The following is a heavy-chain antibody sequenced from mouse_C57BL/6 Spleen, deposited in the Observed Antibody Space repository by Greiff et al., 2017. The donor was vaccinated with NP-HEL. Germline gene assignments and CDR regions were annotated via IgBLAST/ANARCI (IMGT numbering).Heavy chain of an antibody. CDR2: FHPYNGDT. D-gene: IGHD2-4*01. J-gene: IGHJ3*01. CDR1: GYTFTTYP. CDR3: ARRKNDWGGAWCAY. Sequence: QVQLQESEAELVKPGASVKMSCKASGYTFTTYPIAWMKQNHGKSLEWIGNFHPYNGDTKYNEKFKGKATLTVEKSSSTVYLELSRLTSDDSAVYYCARRKNDWGGAWCAYWGQGTLVTVSA. V-gene: IGHV1-47*01.